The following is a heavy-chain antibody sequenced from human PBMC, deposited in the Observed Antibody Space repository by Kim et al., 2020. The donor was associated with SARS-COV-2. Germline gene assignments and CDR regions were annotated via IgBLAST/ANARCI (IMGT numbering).Heavy chain of an antibody. CDR3: AREGVGSSWYGGGMDV. J-gene: IGHJ6*02. D-gene: IGHD6-13*01. CDR1: GFTFSSYG. CDR2: IWYDGSNK. Sequence: GGSLRLSCAASGFTFSSYGMHWVRQAPGKGLEWVAVIWYDGSNKYYADSVKGRFTISRDNSKDTLYLQMNSLRAEDTAVYYCAREGVGSSWYGGGMDVWGQGTTVTVSS. V-gene: IGHV3-33*01.